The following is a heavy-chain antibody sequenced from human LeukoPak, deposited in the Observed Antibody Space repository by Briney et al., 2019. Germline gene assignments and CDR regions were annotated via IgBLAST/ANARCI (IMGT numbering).Heavy chain of an antibody. CDR1: GYTFTDYY. D-gene: IGHD2-15*01. J-gene: IGHJ3*01. CDR3: ASKGAGHCYDASCMGSFDL. V-gene: IGHV1-2*02. Sequence: GASVKVSCKASGYTFTDYYMHWVRQAPGQGLEWMGWINPNSGGTNYAQKFQGRVIMTRDTSITTAYMELSRLKSDDTALYYCASKGAGHCYDASCMGSFDLWGQGTTVAVSS. CDR2: INPNSGGT.